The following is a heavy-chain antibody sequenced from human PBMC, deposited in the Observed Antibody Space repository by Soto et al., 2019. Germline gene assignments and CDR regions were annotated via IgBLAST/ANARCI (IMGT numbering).Heavy chain of an antibody. CDR3: AKRDSGSGFDP. V-gene: IGHV3-23*01. D-gene: IGHD3-10*01. Sequence: EVQLLESGGGLAQPGGSLRLSCAAFSTYAMSWVRQAPGKGLECVSAIDGAGNTYYADSVKGRFTISRDNSQKTLYLQMSSLRAEDTAMYYCAKRDSGSGFDPWGQGTLVTVSS. J-gene: IGHJ5*02. CDR1: STYA. CDR2: IDGAGNT.